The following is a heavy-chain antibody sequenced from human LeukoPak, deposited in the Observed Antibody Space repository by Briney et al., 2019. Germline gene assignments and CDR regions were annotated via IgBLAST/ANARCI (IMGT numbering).Heavy chain of an antibody. CDR2: INPSGGST. CDR1: GYTFTSYY. CDR3: ARKRAAAQNWFDP. Sequence: ASVRVSCKASGYTFTSYYMHWVPQAPGQGLEWMGIINPSGGSTSYAQKFQGRVTMTRDTSTSTVYMELSSLRSEDTAVYYCARKRAAAQNWFDPWGQGTLVTVSS. D-gene: IGHD6-13*01. J-gene: IGHJ5*02. V-gene: IGHV1-46*01.